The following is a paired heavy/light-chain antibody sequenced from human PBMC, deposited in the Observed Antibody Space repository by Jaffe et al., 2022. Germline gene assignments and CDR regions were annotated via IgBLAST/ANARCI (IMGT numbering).Light chain of an antibody. CDR3: QQYNSDPRT. V-gene: IGKV1-16*02. CDR2: AAS. CDR1: QDISNY. Sequence: DIQMTQSPSSLSASVGDRVTITCRASQDISNYLAWFQQKPGKAPKSLIYAASTLQSGVPSKFSGGGSGTYFTLTISSLQPEDFATYYCQQYNSDPRTFGQGTKLEIK. J-gene: IGKJ2*01.
Heavy chain of an antibody. CDR2: IRTRANNYAT. Sequence: EVQLVESGGGLVQPGGSLKLSCAASGFTFSDSPMHWVRQASGKGLEWVGRIRTRANNYATIYAASVKGRFTISRDDSKNTAYLQLNNLKTEDTAIYYCSAPIAVTGISGIYWGQGKLVTVSS. J-gene: IGHJ4*02. D-gene: IGHD6-19*01. CDR1: GFTFSDSP. CDR3: SAPIAVTGISGIY. V-gene: IGHV3-73*02.